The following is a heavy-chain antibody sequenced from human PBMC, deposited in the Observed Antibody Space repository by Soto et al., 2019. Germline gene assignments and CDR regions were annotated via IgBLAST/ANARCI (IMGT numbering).Heavy chain of an antibody. CDR2: IWYDGGDK. Sequence: QVQLVESGGGVVQPGRSLRLSCAAPGFTFNNYGMHWVRQAPGKGLEWVAVIWYDGGDKFYADSVKGRFTISRDDSKNTLYLQMNSLRAEVTAVYYCAKDRGSPTTGYYYYYGMDVWGQGTPVTVSS. CDR3: AKDRGSPTTGYYYYYGMDV. D-gene: IGHD1-1*01. J-gene: IGHJ6*02. V-gene: IGHV3-33*03. CDR1: GFTFNNYG.